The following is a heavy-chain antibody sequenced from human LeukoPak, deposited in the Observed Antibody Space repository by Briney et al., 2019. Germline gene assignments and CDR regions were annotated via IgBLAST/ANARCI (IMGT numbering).Heavy chain of an antibody. J-gene: IGHJ4*02. D-gene: IGHD5-18*01. CDR2: IIPIFGTV. V-gene: IGHV1-69*05. CDR1: GGTFSSYA. Sequence: SVKVSCKASGGTFSSYAISWVRQAPGQGLEWMGGIIPIFGTVNYAQKFQGRVTITTDESTSTAYMELSSLRSEDTAVYYCARVPVDTAMPFDYWGQGTLVTVSS. CDR3: ARVPVDTAMPFDY.